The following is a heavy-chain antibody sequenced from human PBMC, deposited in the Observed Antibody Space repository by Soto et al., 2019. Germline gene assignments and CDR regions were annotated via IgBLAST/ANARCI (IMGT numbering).Heavy chain of an antibody. V-gene: IGHV1-2*04. CDR3: ARGRFLEWLSPLAAAGIVDYYYGMDV. J-gene: IGHJ6*02. D-gene: IGHD3-3*01. CDR2: INPNSGGT. CDR1: GYTFTGYY. Sequence: ASVKVSCKASGYTFTGYYMHWVRQAPGQGLEWMGWINPNSGGTNYAQKFQGWVTMTRDTSISTAYMELSRLRSDDTAVYYCARGRFLEWLSPLAAAGIVDYYYGMDVWGQGTTVTVSS.